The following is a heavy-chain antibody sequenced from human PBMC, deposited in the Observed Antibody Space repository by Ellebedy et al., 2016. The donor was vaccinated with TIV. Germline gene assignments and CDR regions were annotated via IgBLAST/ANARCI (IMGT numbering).Heavy chain of an antibody. V-gene: IGHV1-18*04. Sequence: AASVKVSCKASGYTFTSYGISWMRQAPGPGLEWMGWLSAYNGNTNYAQKLQGRVTMTTDTSTSTAYMELRSLSSDDTAVYYCARDRGTMVWGLFPGPYWGQGTLVTVSS. CDR3: ARDRGTMVWGLFPGPY. CDR1: GYTFTSYG. D-gene: IGHD3-10*01. CDR2: LSAYNGNT. J-gene: IGHJ4*02.